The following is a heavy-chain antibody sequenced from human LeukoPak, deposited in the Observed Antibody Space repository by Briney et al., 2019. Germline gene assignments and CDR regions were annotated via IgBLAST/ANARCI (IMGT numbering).Heavy chain of an antibody. CDR1: GFTFSSCA. CDR2: ISYDGSNK. D-gene: IGHD3-10*01. Sequence: GGSLRLSCAASGFTFSSCAMHWVRQAPGKGLEWVAVISYDGSNKYYADSVKGRFTISRDNSKNTLYLQMNSLRAEDTAVYYCARVGYYYGSGSYFYYYYYGMDVWGQGTTVTVSS. J-gene: IGHJ6*02. V-gene: IGHV3-30-3*01. CDR3: ARVGYYYGSGSYFYYYYYGMDV.